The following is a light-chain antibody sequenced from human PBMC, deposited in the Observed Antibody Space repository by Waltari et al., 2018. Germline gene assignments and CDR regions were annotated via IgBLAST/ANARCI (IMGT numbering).Light chain of an antibody. CDR1: SSDVGSYNF. CDR2: EVS. J-gene: IGLJ3*02. Sequence: QSALTQPASVSGSPGQSITISCIGTSSDVGSYNFVSWYQQHPRKAPKLLVCEVSNRPSGVSNRFSGSKSGNTASLPISGLQAEDEADYYCTSYTSSTTWVFGGGTKLTVL. V-gene: IGLV2-14*01. CDR3: TSYTSSTTWV.